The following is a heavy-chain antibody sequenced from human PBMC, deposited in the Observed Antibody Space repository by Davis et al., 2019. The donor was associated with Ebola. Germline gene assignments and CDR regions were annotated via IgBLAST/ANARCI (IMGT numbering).Heavy chain of an antibody. V-gene: IGHV3-74*03. CDR1: GFSFSAYW. Sequence: HTGGSLRLSCAASGFSFSAYWMQWVRHAPGKGLVWVSRINSDGSSVEYADSVKGRFTISRDNAKDTLYLQMNSLRAEDTAVYSCVKSMDVWGQGTAVTVSS. CDR2: INSDGSSV. J-gene: IGHJ6*02. CDR3: VKSMDV.